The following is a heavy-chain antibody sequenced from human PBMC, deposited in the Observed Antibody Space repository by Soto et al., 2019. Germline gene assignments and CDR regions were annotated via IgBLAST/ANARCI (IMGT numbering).Heavy chain of an antibody. Sequence: PSETLSLTCAVDGGSFSGYYWSWIRQPPGKGLEWIGEINHSGSTNYNPSLKSRVTISVDTSKNQFSLKLSSVTAADTAVYYCARGIGDGSGSYYNWFDPWGQGTLVTVSS. CDR2: INHSGST. D-gene: IGHD3-10*01. V-gene: IGHV4-34*01. J-gene: IGHJ5*02. CDR1: GGSFSGYY. CDR3: ARGIGDGSGSYYNWFDP.